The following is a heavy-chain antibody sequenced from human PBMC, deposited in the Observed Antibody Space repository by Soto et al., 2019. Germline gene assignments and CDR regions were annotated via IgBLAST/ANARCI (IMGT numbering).Heavy chain of an antibody. CDR3: ARDRPPVFYDSSGYYYYYGMDV. V-gene: IGHV1-18*01. J-gene: IGHJ6*02. D-gene: IGHD3-22*01. Sequence: QVQLVQSGAEVKKPGASVKVSCKASGSTFTSDGISWVRQAPGQGREWMGWISAYNGNTNYAQKLQGRVTMTTDTSTSTAYMELRSLRSDDTAVYYCARDRPPVFYDSSGYYYYYGMDVWGQGTTVTVSS. CDR2: ISAYNGNT. CDR1: GSTFTSDG.